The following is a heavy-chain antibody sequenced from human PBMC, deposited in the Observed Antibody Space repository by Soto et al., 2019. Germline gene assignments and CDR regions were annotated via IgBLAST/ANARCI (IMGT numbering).Heavy chain of an antibody. CDR3: VRDDIGDPNGFDI. J-gene: IGHJ3*02. CDR1: GFTFSSYA. Sequence: QVQLVESGGGVVQPGRSLRLSCAASGFTFSSYAMHWVRQAPGKGLEWVAVISYDGSNKYYADSVKGRFTISRDNSKNTLYLQMDSLRVEDTALYYCVRDDIGDPNGFDIWGQGTMVTVSS. D-gene: IGHD2-15*01. V-gene: IGHV3-30-3*01. CDR2: ISYDGSNK.